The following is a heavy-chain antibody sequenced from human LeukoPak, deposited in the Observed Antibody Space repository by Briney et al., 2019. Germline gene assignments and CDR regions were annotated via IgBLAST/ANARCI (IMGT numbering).Heavy chain of an antibody. V-gene: IGHV3-23*01. Sequence: PVGSLRLSCAASGFTFSSYAMSWVRQAPGKGLEWVSAISGSGGNTYYADSVKGRFTISRDNSKNMLYLQMNSLRAEDTAVYYCAKPHDDAFDIWGQGTMVTVSS. CDR1: GFTFSSYA. CDR3: AKPHDDAFDI. J-gene: IGHJ3*02. CDR2: ISGSGGNT.